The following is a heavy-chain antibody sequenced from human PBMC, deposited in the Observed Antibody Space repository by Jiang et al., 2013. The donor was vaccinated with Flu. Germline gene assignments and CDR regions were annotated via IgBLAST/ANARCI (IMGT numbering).Heavy chain of an antibody. CDR3: AKLTDYFDSSGNFHY. CDR2: ISGGGDGT. J-gene: IGHJ4*02. CDR1: GFTFSSYA. V-gene: IGHV3-23*01. D-gene: IGHD3-22*01. Sequence: VQLLESGGGLVQPGGSLRLSCVASGFTFSSYAMSWVRQAPGKGQEWVSGISGGGDGTYYADSVKGRFTISRDNSKNTLFLQMNALRAEDTAVYYCAKLTDYFDSSGNFHYWGQGTLVTVSS.